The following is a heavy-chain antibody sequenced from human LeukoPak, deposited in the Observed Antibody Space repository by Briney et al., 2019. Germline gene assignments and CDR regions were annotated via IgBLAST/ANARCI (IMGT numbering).Heavy chain of an antibody. D-gene: IGHD5-24*01. CDR2: INSDGSST. V-gene: IGHV3-74*01. J-gene: IGHJ4*02. CDR3: ARGDQMATTIGNADY. CDR1: GFTFSSYW. Sequence: GGSLRLSCAASGFTFSSYWMHWVRQAPGKGLVWVSRINSDGSSTSYADSVKGRFTISRDNAKNTLYLQMNSLRAEDTAVYYCARGDQMATTIGNADYWGQGTLVTVSS.